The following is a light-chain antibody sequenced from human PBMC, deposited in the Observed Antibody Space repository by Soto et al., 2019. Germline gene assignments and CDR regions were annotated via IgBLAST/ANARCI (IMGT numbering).Light chain of an antibody. CDR1: TSVSSSY. CDR3: QQYGSSPT. J-gene: IGKJ4*01. V-gene: IGKV3-20*01. Sequence: EIVLTQSPGTLSLSPGERATLSCRASTSVSSSYLAWYQQKPGQAPRLLIYGASSSATGIPDRFSGSGSGTDFTLTISRLEPEDFAVYYCQQYGSSPTFGGGTKVEIK. CDR2: GAS.